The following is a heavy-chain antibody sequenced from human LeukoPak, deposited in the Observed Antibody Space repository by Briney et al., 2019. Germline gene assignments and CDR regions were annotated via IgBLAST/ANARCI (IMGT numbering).Heavy chain of an antibody. CDR1: GFTFSSYA. Sequence: GGSLRLSCATSGFTFSSYAMSWVRQAPGKGLEWVSAIGGSGDRTFYADSVKGRFTISRDNSKNTLSLQMNSLRDEDTAVYYCAKDLRYSYGYPDAFDTWGQGTMVTVSS. D-gene: IGHD5-18*01. J-gene: IGHJ3*02. CDR2: IGGSGDRT. V-gene: IGHV3-23*01. CDR3: AKDLRYSYGYPDAFDT.